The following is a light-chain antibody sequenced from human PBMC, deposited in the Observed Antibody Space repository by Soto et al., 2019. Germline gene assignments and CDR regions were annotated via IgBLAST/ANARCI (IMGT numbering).Light chain of an antibody. CDR1: QSVSSN. CDR2: GAS. V-gene: IGKV3D-15*01. Sequence: EIVMTQSPVTLSLSPGERATLSCRASQSVSSNLAWYQQKRGQGPRLLIYGASTRASGIPARFSGSGSGTEFALTISSLQSEDFAVYFCHQYSDWPSGTFGPGTTVDIK. J-gene: IGKJ3*01. CDR3: HQYSDWPSGT.